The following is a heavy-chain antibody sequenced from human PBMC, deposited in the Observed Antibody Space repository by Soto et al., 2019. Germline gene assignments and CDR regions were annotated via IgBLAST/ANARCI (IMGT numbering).Heavy chain of an antibody. CDR3: AHYTVDTYMDV. Sequence: QITLRESGPTLVKATQTLTLTCSFSGFSLSTSGVDVGWIRQPPGKALEWLALLYWDGDRRYSPSLNSRLTIIKDTSKNQVVLTMTNMDPVDTGTYYCAHYTVDTYMDVWGKGTTVTVSS. CDR2: LYWDGDR. CDR1: GFSLSTSGVD. D-gene: IGHD4-4*01. V-gene: IGHV2-5*02. J-gene: IGHJ6*03.